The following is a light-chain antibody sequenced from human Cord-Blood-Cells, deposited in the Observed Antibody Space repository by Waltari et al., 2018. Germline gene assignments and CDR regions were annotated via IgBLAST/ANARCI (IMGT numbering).Light chain of an antibody. CDR1: SSDVGGYNY. J-gene: IGLJ2*01. CDR3: SSYTSSSIVV. CDR2: VVS. V-gene: IGLV2-14*01. Sequence: QSALTQPASVSGSPGQSTTISCTGTSSDVGGYNYVSWYQQHPGKAPKLMIYVVSNRPSGVSNRFSGSKSGNTASLTISGLQTEDEADYYCSSYTSSSIVVFGGGTKLTVL.